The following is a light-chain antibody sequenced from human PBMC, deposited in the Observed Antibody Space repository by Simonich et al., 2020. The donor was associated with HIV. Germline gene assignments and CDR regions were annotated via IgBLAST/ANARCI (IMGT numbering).Light chain of an antibody. Sequence: DIVMTQSPDSLAVSLGERATINCKSSRNILYNSNNKNYLAWYQQKPGQPPNLRIYWASTRESGVPDRFSASGSGTDFTLTISSLQAEDVATYYCQQCYSHPHTFGQGTKLEIK. J-gene: IGKJ2*01. CDR3: QQCYSHPHT. V-gene: IGKV4-1*01. CDR2: WAS. CDR1: RNILYNSNNKNY.